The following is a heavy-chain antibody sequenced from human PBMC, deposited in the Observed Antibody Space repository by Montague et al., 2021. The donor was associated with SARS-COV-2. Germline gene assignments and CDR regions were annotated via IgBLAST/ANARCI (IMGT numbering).Heavy chain of an antibody. V-gene: IGHV4-59*08. Sequence: SETLSLTCTVSGGSISSYYWSWIRQPPGKGLEWIGYIYYSGSTNYNPSLKSRVTISVDTSKNQFSQKLSSVTTADTAVYYCARLEAGDCSGGSCYSSWFDPWGQGTLVTVPS. CDR2: IYYSGST. D-gene: IGHD2-15*01. CDR3: ARLEAGDCSGGSCYSSWFDP. CDR1: GGSISSYY. J-gene: IGHJ5*02.